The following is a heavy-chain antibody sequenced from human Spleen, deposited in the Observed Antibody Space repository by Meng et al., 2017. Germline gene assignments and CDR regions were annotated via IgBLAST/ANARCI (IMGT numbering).Heavy chain of an antibody. CDR2: IIPNSGDT. J-gene: IGHJ4*02. CDR3: VRDENISLGKLFGDY. CDR1: GYPFTAYY. V-gene: IGHV1-2*06. Sequence: QVQLVQSGAEVKKPGALVKVSCKPSGYPFTAYYIHWVRQAPGQGLEWMGHIIPNSGDTLYAPKFQGRVSMTADTSIGTAYVELSGLRSDDTAIYYCVRDENISLGKLFGDYWGQGTLVTVSS. D-gene: IGHD2-21*01.